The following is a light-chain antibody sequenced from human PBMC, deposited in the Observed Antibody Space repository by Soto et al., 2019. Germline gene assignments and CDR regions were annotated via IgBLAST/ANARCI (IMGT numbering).Light chain of an antibody. CDR2: KAS. Sequence: DIQLTQSPSILSASVGDRVTITCRASQSIGRWLAWYQQKPGKAPNLLIYKASSLESGVPSRFSGSGSGTEFTLTISSLQPDDFATYYCQQYNAYSTFGQGTKLEIK. J-gene: IGKJ2*01. CDR1: QSIGRW. V-gene: IGKV1-5*03. CDR3: QQYNAYST.